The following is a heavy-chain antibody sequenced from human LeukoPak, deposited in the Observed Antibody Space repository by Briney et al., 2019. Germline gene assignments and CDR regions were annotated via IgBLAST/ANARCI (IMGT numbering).Heavy chain of an antibody. J-gene: IGHJ4*02. D-gene: IGHD6-19*01. CDR3: ARVQRGIAVALDY. CDR1: GFTFSRHW. V-gene: IGHV3-48*03. CDR2: ISTTGSSI. Sequence: GGSLRLSCAASGFTFSRHWMSWVRQAPGKGLEWVSYISTTGSSIYYADSVKGRFTISRDNVKNLLYLQMNSLRAEDTAVYYCARVQRGIAVALDYWGQGTLATVSS.